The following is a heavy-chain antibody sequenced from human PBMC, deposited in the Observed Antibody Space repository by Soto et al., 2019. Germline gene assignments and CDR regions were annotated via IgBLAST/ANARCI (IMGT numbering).Heavy chain of an antibody. D-gene: IGHD3-22*01. Sequence: SETLSLTCTVSGGSISSGGYYWSWIRQHPGKGLEWIGYIYYSGSTYYNPSLKSRVTISVDTSKNQFSLKLSSVTAADTAVYYCARVYDSSGYYFDYWGQGTQVT. V-gene: IGHV4-31*03. J-gene: IGHJ4*02. CDR1: GGSISSGGYY. CDR2: IYYSGST. CDR3: ARVYDSSGYYFDY.